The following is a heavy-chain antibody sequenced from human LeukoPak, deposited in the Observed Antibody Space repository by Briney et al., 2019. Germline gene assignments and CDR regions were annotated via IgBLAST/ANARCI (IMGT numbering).Heavy chain of an antibody. J-gene: IGHJ4*02. CDR2: IRSKANSYAT. CDR3: TSHIAVAAKGLY. V-gene: IGHV3-73*01. CDR1: GFTFSGSA. D-gene: IGHD6-19*01. Sequence: PGGSLKLSCAASGFTFSGSAMHWVPQASGKGLEWVGRIRSKANSYATAYAASVKGRFTISRDDSKNTAYLQMNSLKTEDTAVYYCTSHIAVAAKGLYWGQGTLVTVSS.